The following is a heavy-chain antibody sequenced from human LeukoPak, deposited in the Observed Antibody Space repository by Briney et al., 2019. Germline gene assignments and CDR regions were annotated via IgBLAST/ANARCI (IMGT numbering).Heavy chain of an antibody. Sequence: SETLSLTCTVSGGSISSYYWGWIRQPPGKGLEWIGSIYYSGSTYYNPSLKSRVTISVDTSKNQFSLKLSSVTAADTAVYYCARSPGYSYGQIDYWGQGTLVTVSS. CDR2: IYYSGST. CDR3: ARSPGYSYGQIDY. J-gene: IGHJ4*02. D-gene: IGHD5-18*01. V-gene: IGHV4-39*01. CDR1: GGSISSYY.